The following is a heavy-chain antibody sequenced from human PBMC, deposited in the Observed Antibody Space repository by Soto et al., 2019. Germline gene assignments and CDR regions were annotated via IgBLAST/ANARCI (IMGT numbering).Heavy chain of an antibody. D-gene: IGHD6-6*01. V-gene: IGHV4-61*01. CDR3: ARFARPWSWFDP. CDR1: GGSVSSGSYY. Sequence: QVQLQESGPGLVEPSETLSLTCTVSGGSVSSGSYYWSWIRQPPGKGLEWIGYIYYSGSTNYNPSLKSRVTISVDTSKTQFSLQLSSVTAADTAVYYCARFARPWSWFDPWGQGTLVTVSS. J-gene: IGHJ5*02. CDR2: IYYSGST.